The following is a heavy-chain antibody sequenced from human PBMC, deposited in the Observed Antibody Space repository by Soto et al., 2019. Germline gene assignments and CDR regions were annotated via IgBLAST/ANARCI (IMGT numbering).Heavy chain of an antibody. Sequence: SETLSLTCTVSGGSISSSSYYWGWIRQPPGKGLEWIGSIYYSGSTYYNPSLKSRVTISVDTSKNQFSLKLSSVTAADTAVYYCARLQLELRLAFDIWGQETMVTVSS. V-gene: IGHV4-39*01. CDR2: IYYSGST. D-gene: IGHD1-1*01. J-gene: IGHJ3*02. CDR3: ARLQLELRLAFDI. CDR1: GGSISSSSYY.